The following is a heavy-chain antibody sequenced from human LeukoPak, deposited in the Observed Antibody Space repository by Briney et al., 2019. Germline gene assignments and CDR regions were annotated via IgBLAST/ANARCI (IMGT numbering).Heavy chain of an antibody. J-gene: IGHJ6*03. CDR3: ARTVDTAYYYYMDV. CDR1: GYTFTSYY. CDR2: INPSGGST. D-gene: IGHD5-18*01. Sequence: ASVKVSCKASGYTFTSYYMHWVRQAPGQGLEWMGIINPSGGSTSYAQKFQGRVTMTRDTSISTAYMELSRLRSDDTAVYYCARTVDTAYYYYMDVWGKGTTVTISS. V-gene: IGHV1-46*01.